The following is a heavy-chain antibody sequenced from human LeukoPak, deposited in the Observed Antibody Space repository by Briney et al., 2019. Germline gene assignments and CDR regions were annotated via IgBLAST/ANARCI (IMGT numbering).Heavy chain of an antibody. J-gene: IGHJ4*02. V-gene: IGHV3-33*01. CDR2: IWYDGSNK. CDR3: AREMGGTGIAVAGTGDY. D-gene: IGHD6-19*01. CDR1: GFTFSSYG. Sequence: PGRSPRLSCAASGFTFSSYGMHWVRQAPGKGLEWVAVIWYDGSNKYYADSVKGRFTISRDNSKNTLYLQMNSLRAEDTAVYYCAREMGGTGIAVAGTGDYWGQGTLVTVSS.